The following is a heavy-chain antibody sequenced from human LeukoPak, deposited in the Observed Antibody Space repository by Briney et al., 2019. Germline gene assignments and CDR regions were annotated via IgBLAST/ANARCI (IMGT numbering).Heavy chain of an antibody. Sequence: SETLSLTCAVYGGSFSGYYWSCIRQPPGKGLEWIGEINHSGSTNYNPSLKSRVTISVDTSKNQFSLKLSSVTAADTAVYYCARIRAWASSGYYFDYWGQGTLVTVSS. V-gene: IGHV4-34*01. D-gene: IGHD3-22*01. CDR2: INHSGST. CDR3: ARIRAWASSGYYFDY. J-gene: IGHJ4*02. CDR1: GGSFSGYY.